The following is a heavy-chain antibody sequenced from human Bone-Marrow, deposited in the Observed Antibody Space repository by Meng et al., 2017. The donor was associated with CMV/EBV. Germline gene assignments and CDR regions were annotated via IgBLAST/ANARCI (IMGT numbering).Heavy chain of an antibody. J-gene: IGHJ5*02. CDR2: INHSGST. D-gene: IGHD2-2*01. CDR3: ARVQYQLLSGVSGFDP. CDR1: GGSFSGYY. V-gene: IGHV4-34*01. Sequence: SETLSLTCAVYGGSFSGYYWSWIRQPPGKGLEWIGEINHSGSTNYNPSLKSRVTISVDTSKNQFSLNLSSVTAADTAVYYCARVQYQLLSGVSGFDPWGQGTLVTVSS.